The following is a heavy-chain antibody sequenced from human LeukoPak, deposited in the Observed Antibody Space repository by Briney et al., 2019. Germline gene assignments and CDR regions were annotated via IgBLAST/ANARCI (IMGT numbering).Heavy chain of an antibody. CDR1: GGSISSYY. CDR3: ARRSDRGYDFDY. Sequence: SETLSLTCTVSGGSISSYYWSWIRQPPGKGLEYIGFIYYSGSTKYNPSLKSRVTISVDTSKNQFSLKLSPVTAADTAVYYCARRSDRGYDFDYWGQRTLVTVSS. CDR2: IYYSGST. D-gene: IGHD5-12*01. V-gene: IGHV4-59*01. J-gene: IGHJ4*02.